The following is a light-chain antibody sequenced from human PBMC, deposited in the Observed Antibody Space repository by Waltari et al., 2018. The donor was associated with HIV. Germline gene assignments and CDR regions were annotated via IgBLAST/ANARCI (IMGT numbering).Light chain of an antibody. J-gene: IGKJ1*01. CDR2: GVS. CDR1: QSISANY. CDR3: QQYSSSPRT. V-gene: IGKV3-20*01. Sequence: EIVLSQSPGTLSLSPGERATLYCRASQSISANYLAWYQHKPGQAPRLLIYGVSSRASGIPDRFSGSESGTDFTLTISRLEPEDFALYYCQQYSSSPRTFGQGTKVEVK.